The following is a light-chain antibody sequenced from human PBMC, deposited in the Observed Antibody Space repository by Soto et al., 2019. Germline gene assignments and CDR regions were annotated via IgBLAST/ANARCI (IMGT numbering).Light chain of an antibody. CDR1: QSLLHSNGYNY. Sequence: DLVLTQSPLSLPVTPGEPASISCRSSQSLLHSNGYNYLDWYVQKPGQSPQLLIYLGSDRAPGVPDRFSSSGSGTEFTLKISRVEAEDVGVYYCMQALQTPGTFGQGTKLEIK. CDR2: LGS. J-gene: IGKJ2*02. V-gene: IGKV2-28*01. CDR3: MQALQTPGT.